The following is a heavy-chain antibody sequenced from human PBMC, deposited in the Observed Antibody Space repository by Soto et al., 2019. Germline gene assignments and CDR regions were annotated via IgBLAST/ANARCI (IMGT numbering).Heavy chain of an antibody. CDR3: ARVRVPAAIVYYGMDV. Sequence: FQGRVTITADESTSTAYMELSSLRSEDTAVYYCARVRVPAAIVYYGMDVWGQGTTVTVSS. D-gene: IGHD2-2*01. J-gene: IGHJ6*02. V-gene: IGHV1-69*01.